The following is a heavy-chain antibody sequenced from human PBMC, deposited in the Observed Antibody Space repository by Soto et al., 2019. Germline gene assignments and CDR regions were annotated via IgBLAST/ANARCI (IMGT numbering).Heavy chain of an antibody. CDR3: ERRTPDGKFET. Sequence: GVSVQVCCKAAGESFSCCSINWVRQAPGQGLEWMAWTNPNGGHTARAQKIQRSVTLTRDPSINTVYMELASLTSRATAVYSVERRTPDGKFETWG. D-gene: IGHD6-19*01. V-gene: IGHV1-8*01. J-gene: IGHJ3*02. CDR1: GESFSCCS. CDR2: TNPNGGHT.